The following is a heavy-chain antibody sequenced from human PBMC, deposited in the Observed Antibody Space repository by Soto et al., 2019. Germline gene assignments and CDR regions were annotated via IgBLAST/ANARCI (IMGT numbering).Heavy chain of an antibody. CDR1: GDSISDYY. J-gene: IGHJ4*02. CDR3: SRERREKIHDGYDIDY. Sequence: PSETLSLTCTVSGDSISDYYWSWIRQPAGKGLEWIGRIYTTGSTDYSPSLKSRVTISIYMSKNQFSLNVTSMTAADTAVYYCSRERREKIHDGYDIDYWGQGTLVTVSS. V-gene: IGHV4-4*07. CDR2: IYTTGST. D-gene: IGHD5-12*01.